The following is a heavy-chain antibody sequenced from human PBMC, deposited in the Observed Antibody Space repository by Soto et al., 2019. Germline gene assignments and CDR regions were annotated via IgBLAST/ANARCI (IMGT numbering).Heavy chain of an antibody. CDR3: AREVELVFWGGYYPTYYYYVMDF. D-gene: IGHD3-3*01. Sequence: ASVKGSCKAFGYTFTGYYMHWVRQAPGQGLEWMGWINPNSGGTNYAQKFQGWVTMTRDTSISTAYMELSRLRSDDTAVYYCAREVELVFWGGYYPTYYYYVMDFWGQGTTVTVSS. J-gene: IGHJ6*02. V-gene: IGHV1-2*04. CDR2: INPNSGGT. CDR1: GYTFTGYY.